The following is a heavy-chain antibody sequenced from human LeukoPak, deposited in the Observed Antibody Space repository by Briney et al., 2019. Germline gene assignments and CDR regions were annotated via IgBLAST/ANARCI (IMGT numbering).Heavy chain of an antibody. CDR1: GGSISSYY. V-gene: IGHV4-59*01. J-gene: IGHJ4*02. CDR3: ARGLTVTFLDY. Sequence: PSKTLSLTCTVSGGSISSYYWSWIRQPPGKGLEWIGYIYYSGSTNYNPSLKSRVTISVDTSKNQFSLKLSSVTAADTAVYYCARGLTVTFLDYWGQGTLVTVSS. D-gene: IGHD4-17*01. CDR2: IYYSGST.